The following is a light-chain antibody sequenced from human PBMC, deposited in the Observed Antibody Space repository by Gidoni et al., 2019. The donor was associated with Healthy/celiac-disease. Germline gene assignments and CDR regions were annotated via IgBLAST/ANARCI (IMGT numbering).Light chain of an antibody. CDR2: QDS. Sequence: SYELTQPPSVSVSPGQTASITCSGDKLGDKYACWYQQKPGQSPVLVIYQDSKRPSGIPARFSCSNSGNTATLTISGTQAMDEADYYCQAWDSSTVVFGGGTKLTVL. CDR3: QAWDSSTVV. V-gene: IGLV3-1*01. CDR1: KLGDKY. J-gene: IGLJ2*01.